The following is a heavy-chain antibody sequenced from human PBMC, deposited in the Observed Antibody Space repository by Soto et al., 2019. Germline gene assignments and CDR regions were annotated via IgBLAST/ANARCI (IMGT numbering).Heavy chain of an antibody. CDR1: GYPFTTYG. D-gene: IGHD1-1*01. CDR2: ISAYTDNT. V-gene: IGHV1-18*04. CDR3: ARENWNYDYYYGMDV. Sequence: QAQLVQSGSEVREPGASVKVSCKASGYPFTTYGITWVRQAPGQGLEWLGWISAYTDNTNYAQNLQGRVTMTTDTPTSTADMELRSLRSDDTAVYYCARENWNYDYYYGMDVWGQGTTVTVSS. J-gene: IGHJ6*02.